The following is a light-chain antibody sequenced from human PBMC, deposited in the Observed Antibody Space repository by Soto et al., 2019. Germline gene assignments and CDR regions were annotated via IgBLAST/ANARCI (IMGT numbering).Light chain of an antibody. Sequence: QSVLTQPASVSGSPGQSITISCTGTSSDVGSYNLVSWYQQHPGKAPKLMIYEVSKRPSGVSNRFSGSKSGNTASLTISGLQAEDEADYYCCSYAVSSTFAHVVFGGGTKLTVL. CDR1: SSDVGSYNL. J-gene: IGLJ2*01. V-gene: IGLV2-23*02. CDR2: EVS. CDR3: CSYAVSSTFAHVV.